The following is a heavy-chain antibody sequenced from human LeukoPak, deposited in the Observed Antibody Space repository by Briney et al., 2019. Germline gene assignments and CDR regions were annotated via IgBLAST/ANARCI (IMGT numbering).Heavy chain of an antibody. D-gene: IGHD3-10*01. Sequence: LRLSCAASGFTFSSYSMNWVRQHPGKGLEWIGYIYYSGSTYYNPSLKSRVTISVDTSKNQFSLKLSSVTAADTAVYYCARDYYGSGSYDYWGQGTLVTVSS. CDR3: ARDYYGSGSYDY. CDR2: IYYSGST. J-gene: IGHJ4*02. V-gene: IGHV4-31*02. CDR1: GFTFSSYS.